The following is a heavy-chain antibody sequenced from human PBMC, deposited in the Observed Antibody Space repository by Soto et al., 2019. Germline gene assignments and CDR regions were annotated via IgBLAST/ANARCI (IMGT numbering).Heavy chain of an antibody. D-gene: IGHD4-17*01. J-gene: IGHJ5*02. CDR2: FVPMFGSA. V-gene: IGHV1-69*01. Sequence: QVQLVQSGAEVKKPGSSVKVSCKPSGTTFDSFTFAWVRQAPGQGLEWLGGFVPMFGSASIAQRFRGRVRITADASTGTGYMELSDLRSDDSAIYYGAREDDTTGHYSWFDPWGPGTLVTVSS. CDR1: GTTFDSFT. CDR3: AREDDTTGHYSWFDP.